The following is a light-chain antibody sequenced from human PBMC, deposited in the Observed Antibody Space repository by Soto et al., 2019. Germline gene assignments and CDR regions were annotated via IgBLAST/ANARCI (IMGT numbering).Light chain of an antibody. CDR2: GAS. V-gene: IGKV3-20*01. J-gene: IGKJ2*01. Sequence: EIVLTQSPGTLSLSPGERATLSCRASQSVSSSYLAWYQQKPGQAPRLLIYGASSRATGIPDRFSGSGSGKDFTLTISRLEPEDFEVYYCQQYGSSLYTFGQGPKLEIK. CDR3: QQYGSSLYT. CDR1: QSVSSSY.